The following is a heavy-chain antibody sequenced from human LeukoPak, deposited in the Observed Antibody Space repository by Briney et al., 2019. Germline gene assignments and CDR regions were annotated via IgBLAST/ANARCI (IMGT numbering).Heavy chain of an antibody. CDR1: GVSITSGNW. CDR2: IYHSGSI. Sequence: SETLSLTCGVFGVSITSGNWWSWVRQPPGKGLEWIGEIYHSGSINYNPSLKSRVTISVDKSKNQFSLKLNSVTAADTAVYYCWHSGYESGLDYWGQGTLVTVSS. J-gene: IGHJ4*02. CDR3: WHSGYESGLDY. V-gene: IGHV4-4*02. D-gene: IGHD5-12*01.